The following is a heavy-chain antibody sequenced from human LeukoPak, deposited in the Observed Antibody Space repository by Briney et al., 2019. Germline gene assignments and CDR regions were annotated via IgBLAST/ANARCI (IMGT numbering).Heavy chain of an antibody. J-gene: IGHJ4*02. CDR1: EFVFRNLW. CDR2: ISPRGTET. D-gene: IGHD2-2*01. CDR3: GAFGYEAGIDL. V-gene: IGHV3-7*01. Sequence: PGGSLRLSCGASEFVFRNLWMTWVRQSPGNGLEWVANISPRGTETYYVDPFKGRFTISRENARNLLFLQMNTLRADDTAVYFCGAFGYEAGIDLWGQGTLVAVSS.